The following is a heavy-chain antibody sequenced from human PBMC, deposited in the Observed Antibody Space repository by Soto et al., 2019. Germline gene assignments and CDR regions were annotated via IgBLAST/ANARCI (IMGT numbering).Heavy chain of an antibody. J-gene: IGHJ4*02. D-gene: IGHD1-26*01. CDR2: VSTNNGNT. CDR3: PKLAGAREYFEF. CDR1: GYTFGYYN. Sequence: QGQLVQSAAEMKKPGSSVKVSCKASGYTFGYYNIVWVRQAPGQGLEWMGRVSTNNGNTNYAQRFQGRVTMTADTSTSTAYVELRSLTPDDTAVYYCPKLAGAREYFEFWGQGTVVTVSS. V-gene: IGHV1-18*01.